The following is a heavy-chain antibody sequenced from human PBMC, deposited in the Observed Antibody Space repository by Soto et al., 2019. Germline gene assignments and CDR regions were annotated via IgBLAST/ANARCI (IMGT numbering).Heavy chain of an antibody. CDR1: GFTFSDYG. J-gene: IGHJ4*02. D-gene: IGHD2-15*01. Sequence: GESLKISCAASGFTFSDYGMNWVRQAPGKGLEWVSGISNSGYNTYYADSVKGRFTISRDNSKNTLYLQMNSLRAEDTAVYYCAKAGDIVVVVAVEWGQGTQVTVSS. CDR2: ISNSGYNT. CDR3: AKAGDIVVVVAVE. V-gene: IGHV3-23*01.